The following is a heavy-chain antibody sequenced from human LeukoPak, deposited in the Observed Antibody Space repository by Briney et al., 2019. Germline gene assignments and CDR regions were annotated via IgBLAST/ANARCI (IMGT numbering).Heavy chain of an antibody. D-gene: IGHD2-15*01. V-gene: IGHV3-21*03. CDR3: TYSRYSFFDS. J-gene: IGHJ4*02. Sequence: GGSLRLSCAASGFTFSSYSMNWVRQAPGKGLEWVSSISSSSSYIYYADSVKGRFTISRDNAKNSLYLQMTSLKTEDTAIYYCTYSRYSFFDSWGQGTLVTVSS. CDR1: GFTFSSYS. CDR2: ISSSSSYI.